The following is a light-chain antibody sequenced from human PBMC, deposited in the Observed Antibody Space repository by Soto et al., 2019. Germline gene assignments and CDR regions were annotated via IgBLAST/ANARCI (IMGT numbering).Light chain of an antibody. J-gene: IGLJ3*02. V-gene: IGLV4-69*01. CDR2: LNSDGSH. Sequence: QLVLTQSTSASASLGASVKLTCTLSSGHSDYAIAWHQQQPEKGPRYLMKLNSDGSHNRGDGIPDRFSGSSSGAERCLTISSLQSEDEADYYCQTWGTGIQVFGGGTQLTVL. CDR3: QTWGTGIQV. CDR1: SGHSDYA.